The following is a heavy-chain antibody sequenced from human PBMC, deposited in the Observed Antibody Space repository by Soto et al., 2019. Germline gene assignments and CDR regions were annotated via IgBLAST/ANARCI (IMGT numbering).Heavy chain of an antibody. CDR1: GGSIISYY. CDR3: ARRRGYCGYDPPPFDS. V-gene: IGHV4-59*01. CDR2: IYYSGST. Sequence: SETLSLTCTVSGGSIISYYWSWILQPPWKGLEWIGYIYYSGSTNYNPSLKSRVTISVDTSKNQFSLKLSSVTAADTAVYYCARRRGYCGYDPPPFDSWGQGTLVTVAS. D-gene: IGHD5-12*01. J-gene: IGHJ4*02.